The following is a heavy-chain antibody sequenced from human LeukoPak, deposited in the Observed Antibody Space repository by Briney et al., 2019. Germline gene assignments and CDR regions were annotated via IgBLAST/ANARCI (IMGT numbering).Heavy chain of an antibody. V-gene: IGHV1-18*01. CDR2: ISAYNGNT. CDR3: ARVGNGSGSRYFDL. D-gene: IGHD3-10*01. CDR1: GYTFTSYG. J-gene: IGHJ2*01. Sequence: ASVKVSSKASGYTFTSYGISWVRQAPGQGLEWMGWISAYNGNTNYAQKLQGRVTMTTHTYTRTAYMELRSLRSDDTAVYYCARVGNGSGSRYFDLWGRGTLVTVSS.